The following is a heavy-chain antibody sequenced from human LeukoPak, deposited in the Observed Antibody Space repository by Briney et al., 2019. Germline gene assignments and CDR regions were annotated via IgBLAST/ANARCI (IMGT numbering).Heavy chain of an antibody. CDR3: ARTRKDYYYGSGSYYVAATRHFDY. CDR1: GYTFTSYD. V-gene: IGHV1-8*01. Sequence: ASVKVSCKASGYTFTSYDINWVRQATGQGLEWMGWMNPNSGNTGYAQKFQGRVTMTRNTSISTAYMELSSLRSDDTAVYYCARTRKDYYYGSGSYYVAATRHFDYWGQGTLVTVSS. CDR2: MNPNSGNT. D-gene: IGHD3-10*01. J-gene: IGHJ4*02.